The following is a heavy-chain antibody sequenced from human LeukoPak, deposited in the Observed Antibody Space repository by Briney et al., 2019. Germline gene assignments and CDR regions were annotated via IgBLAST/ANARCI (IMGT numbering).Heavy chain of an antibody. J-gene: IGHJ4*02. V-gene: IGHV3-30*04. CDR3: ARDVGKDTITTEIAY. CDR2: ISADGKNK. Sequence: PGGSLRLSCAVSGFTFSSYSMSWVRQAPGKGLEWVAVISADGKNKNHADSVKGRFTISRDKSTLYLEMNNLRTEDTALYYCARDVGKDTITTEIAYWGQGTQVTVSS. CDR1: GFTFSSYS. D-gene: IGHD5-18*01.